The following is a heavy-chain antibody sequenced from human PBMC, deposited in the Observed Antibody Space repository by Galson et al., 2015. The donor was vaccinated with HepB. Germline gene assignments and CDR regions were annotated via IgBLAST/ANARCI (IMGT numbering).Heavy chain of an antibody. Sequence: LSLTCAVYGGSFSGYYWSWIRQPPGKGLEWIGEINHSGSTNYNPSLKSRVTISVDTSKNQFSLKLSSVTAADTAVYYCARVPGVRGSLDYWGQGTLVTVSS. CDR1: GGSFSGYY. J-gene: IGHJ4*02. CDR2: INHSGST. D-gene: IGHD4-23*01. V-gene: IGHV4-34*01. CDR3: ARVPGVRGSLDY.